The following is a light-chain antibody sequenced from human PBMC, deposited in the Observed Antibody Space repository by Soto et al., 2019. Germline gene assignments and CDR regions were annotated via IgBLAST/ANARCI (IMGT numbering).Light chain of an antibody. CDR2: TAS. CDR1: QRISSW. J-gene: IGKJ1*01. Sequence: DIQMTQSPSTLSASVGDRVTITCRATQRISSWLAWYQQKPGKAPKLLIYTASSLETGVSSRFSVGGSGTDFTLTISSLQPDSVATSFCHHCNPYPWTFGQGTKVEVK. V-gene: IGKV1-5*03. CDR3: HHCNPYPWT.